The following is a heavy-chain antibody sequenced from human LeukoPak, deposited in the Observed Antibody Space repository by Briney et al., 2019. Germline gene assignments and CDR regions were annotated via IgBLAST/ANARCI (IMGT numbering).Heavy chain of an antibody. CDR2: IYYSGST. CDR3: ARVVAVAGPDAFDI. Sequence: SETLSLTCTVSGGSISSYYWSWIRQPPGKGLEWIGYIYYSGSTNYNPSLKSRVTISVDTSKNQFSLKLSSVTAADTAVYYCARVVAVAGPDAFDIWGQGTMVTVSS. CDR1: GGSISSYY. V-gene: IGHV4-59*01. D-gene: IGHD6-19*01. J-gene: IGHJ3*02.